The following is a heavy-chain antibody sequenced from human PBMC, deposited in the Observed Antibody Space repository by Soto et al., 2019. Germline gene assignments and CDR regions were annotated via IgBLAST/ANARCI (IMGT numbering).Heavy chain of an antibody. CDR3: AIAGCDGGSCYTLVGLRYGMDV. D-gene: IGHD2-15*01. CDR1: GFTFSSYA. V-gene: IGHV3-30-3*01. CDR2: ISYDGNNK. J-gene: IGHJ6*02. Sequence: QVQLVESGGDVVQPGRSLRLSCAASGFTFSSYAMYWVRQAPVKGLEWVAVISYDGNNKYYADSVKGRFTISIDNSKNTLYLKMNSLRAEDTAVYYCAIAGCDGGSCYTLVGLRYGMDVWGQGTTVTVSS.